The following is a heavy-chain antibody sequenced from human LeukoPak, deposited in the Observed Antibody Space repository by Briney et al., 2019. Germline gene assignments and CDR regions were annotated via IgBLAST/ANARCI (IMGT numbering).Heavy chain of an antibody. Sequence: GGSLRLSCAVSGFTFSTYEMIWVRQAPGKGLEWVSYIDSSGTVRYYADSVEGRFTISRDNADNSLYLQMNSLRAEDTAVYYCARLPVSQRGFDFWGQGSLVTVSS. CDR2: IDSSGTVR. CDR3: ARLPVSQRGFDF. V-gene: IGHV3-48*03. J-gene: IGHJ4*02. CDR1: GFTFSTYE. D-gene: IGHD1-26*01.